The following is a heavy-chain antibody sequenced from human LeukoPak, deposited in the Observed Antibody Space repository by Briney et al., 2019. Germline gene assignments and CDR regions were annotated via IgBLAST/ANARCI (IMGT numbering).Heavy chain of an antibody. D-gene: IGHD1-26*01. CDR3: ARVDSGTYYMPFDY. V-gene: IGHV4-59*01. CDR1: GGSLIHYY. Sequence: PSETLSLTCTVSGGSLIHYYWSWIRQPPGKGLEWIGCIYHSGSTNYNPPLKGRATISVDTSKNQISLRLSSVTAADTAVYYCARVDSGTYYMPFDYWGQGSLVTVSS. CDR2: IYHSGST. J-gene: IGHJ4*02.